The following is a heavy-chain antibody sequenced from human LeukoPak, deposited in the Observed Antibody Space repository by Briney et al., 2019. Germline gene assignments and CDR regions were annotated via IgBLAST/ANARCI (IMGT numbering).Heavy chain of an antibody. CDR2: IYYSGST. CDR3: ARSFPDSGRYSGPTSYFVY. CDR1: GGSISSRRYY. Sequence: PSETLSLTCTVSGGSISSRRYYWGSIRQPPGKGLGWIGGIYYSGSTYYNPSLKSRVTISVDTSKNQCSLKLSSVTAADTGVYYCARSFPDSGRYSGPTSYFVYWCEGTLVAVFS. D-gene: IGHD1-26*01. V-gene: IGHV4-39*01. J-gene: IGHJ4*02.